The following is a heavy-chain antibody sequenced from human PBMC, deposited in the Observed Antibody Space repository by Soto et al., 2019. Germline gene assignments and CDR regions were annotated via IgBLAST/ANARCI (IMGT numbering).Heavy chain of an antibody. CDR1: GYSFTSYW. D-gene: IGHD6-6*01. V-gene: IGHV5-51*01. Sequence: GESLKISCKGSGYSFTSYWIGWVRQMPGKGLEWMGIIYPGDSDTRYSPSFQGQVTISADKSISTAYLQWSSLKASDTAMYYCAREGSPKKDYYYYYGMDVWGQGTTVTVSS. J-gene: IGHJ6*02. CDR3: AREGSPKKDYYYYYGMDV. CDR2: IYPGDSDT.